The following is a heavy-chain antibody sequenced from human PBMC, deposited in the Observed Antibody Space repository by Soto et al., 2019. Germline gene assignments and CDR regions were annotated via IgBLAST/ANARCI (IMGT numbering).Heavy chain of an antibody. CDR1: GYTFTSYA. CDR3: ARDANSWDFWSGYYTWYYFDY. Sequence: GASVKVSCKASGYTFTSYAMHWVRQAPGQRLEWMGWINAGNGNTKYSQKFQGRVTITRDTSASTAYMELSSLRSEDTAVYYCARDANSWDFWSGYYTWYYFDYWGQGTLVTVS. D-gene: IGHD3-3*01. V-gene: IGHV1-3*01. J-gene: IGHJ4*01. CDR2: INAGNGNT.